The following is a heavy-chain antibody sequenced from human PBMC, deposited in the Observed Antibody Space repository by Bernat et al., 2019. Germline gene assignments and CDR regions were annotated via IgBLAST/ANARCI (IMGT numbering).Heavy chain of an antibody. D-gene: IGHD6-19*01. Sequence: VQLVESGGGLVKPGGSLRLSCAASGFTFSSYSMNWVRQAPGKGLEWVSSISSSSSYIYYADSVKGRFTISRDNAKNSLYLQMNSLRAEDTAVYYCARDSRYSSGWYYFDYWGQGTLVTVSS. J-gene: IGHJ4*02. CDR3: ARDSRYSSGWYYFDY. CDR2: ISSSSSYI. CDR1: GFTFSSYS. V-gene: IGHV3-21*01.